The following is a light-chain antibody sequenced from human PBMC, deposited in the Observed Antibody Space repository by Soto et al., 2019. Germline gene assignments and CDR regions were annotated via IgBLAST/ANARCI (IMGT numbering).Light chain of an antibody. CDR2: EVS. CDR3: SSHTTSNTRV. J-gene: IGLJ1*01. Sequence: SLLNPPPPLFWAPGQSIALSCTGTNSVVGAYDFVSWYQQHPDKAPKLLIYEVSNRPSGVSDRFSGSKSVNTATLTISGLQAEDEADYYCSSHTTSNTRVFGTGTKVTVL. CDR1: NSVVGAYDF. V-gene: IGLV2-14*03.